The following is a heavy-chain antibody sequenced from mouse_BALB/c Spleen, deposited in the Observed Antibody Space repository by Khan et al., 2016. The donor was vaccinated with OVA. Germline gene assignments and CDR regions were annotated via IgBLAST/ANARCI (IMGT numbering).Heavy chain of an antibody. CDR1: GFSLTSYG. D-gene: IGHD2-4*01. CDR2: IWSGGTT. Sequence: QVQLKQSGPGLIQPSQSLSITCTVSGFSLTSYGVHWVRQSPGKGLEWLGVIWSGGTTDYNVAFISRLTISKDNSKSQVFLKMNSLQANDTAIYYCASLYEYGEGFAYWGQGTLVTVSA. V-gene: IGHV2-2*02. CDR3: ASLYEYGEGFAY. J-gene: IGHJ3*01.